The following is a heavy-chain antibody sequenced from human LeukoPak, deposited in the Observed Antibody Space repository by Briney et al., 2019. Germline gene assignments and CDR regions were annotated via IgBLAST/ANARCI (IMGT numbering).Heavy chain of an antibody. D-gene: IGHD6-13*01. CDR3: ARGIAAAGFDY. J-gene: IGHJ4*02. CDR1: GFTFSSYW. CDR2: INSDGSST. V-gene: IGHV3-74*01. Sequence: GGSLRLSCAASGFTFSSYWMHWVCQAPGKGLVWVSRINSDGSSTSYADSVKGRFTISRDNAKNTLYLQMNSLRAEDTAVYYCARGIAAAGFDYWGQGTLVTVSS.